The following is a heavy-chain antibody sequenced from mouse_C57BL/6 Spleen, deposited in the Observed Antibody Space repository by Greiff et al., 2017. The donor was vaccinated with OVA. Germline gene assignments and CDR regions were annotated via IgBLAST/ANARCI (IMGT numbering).Heavy chain of an antibody. Sequence: QVHVKQPGAELVKPGASVKMSCKASGYTFTSYWITWVKQRPGQGLEWIGDIYPGSGSTNYNEKFKSKATLTVDTSSSTAYMQLSSLTSEDSAVYYCARRWQGYFDVWGTGTTVTVSS. CDR3: ARRWQGYFDV. J-gene: IGHJ1*03. D-gene: IGHD1-1*02. CDR1: GYTFTSYW. CDR2: IYPGSGST. V-gene: IGHV1-55*01.